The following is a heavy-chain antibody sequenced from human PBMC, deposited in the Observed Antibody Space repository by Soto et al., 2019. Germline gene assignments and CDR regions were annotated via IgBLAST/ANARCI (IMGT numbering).Heavy chain of an antibody. CDR2: IDPFDSRA. CDR1: GYTFVNYW. J-gene: IGHJ3*01. D-gene: IGHD2-21*02. V-gene: IGHV5-10-1*01. CDR3: ARRGLWDGDSPDAFDF. Sequence: GESLKISCKAFGYTFVNYWISWVRLMPGKGLEWMARIDPFDSRAKNRPSFQGRVTLSFDKSINTAYLQWDSLEASDTAMYYCARRGLWDGDSPDAFDFWGQGTMVTVS.